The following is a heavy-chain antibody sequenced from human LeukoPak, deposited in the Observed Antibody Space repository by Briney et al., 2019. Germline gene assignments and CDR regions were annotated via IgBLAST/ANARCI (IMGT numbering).Heavy chain of an antibody. Sequence: GGSRRLACAASGFTFSTYAMNWVRQAPGKGLEWVSGISNAGGSTDYADSVKGRFTISRDNSKNTLYLQMNSLRAEDTAVYYCAKAPSGSYLPTNFDYWGQGTLVTVSS. D-gene: IGHD1-26*01. J-gene: IGHJ4*02. V-gene: IGHV3-23*01. CDR2: ISNAGGST. CDR1: GFTFSTYA. CDR3: AKAPSGSYLPTNFDY.